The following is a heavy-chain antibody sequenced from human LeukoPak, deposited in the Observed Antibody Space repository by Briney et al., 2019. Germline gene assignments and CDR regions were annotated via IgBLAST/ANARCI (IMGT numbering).Heavy chain of an antibody. V-gene: IGHV4-34*01. Sequence: SETLSLTCAVYGGSFSGYYWSWIRQPPGKGLEWIGEINHSGSTNYNPSLKSRVTISVDTSKNQFSLKLSSVTAADTAVYYCARGRYSSSFPGFDYWGQGTLVTVSS. CDR2: INHSGST. CDR1: GGSFSGYY. CDR3: ARGRYSSSFPGFDY. D-gene: IGHD6-6*01. J-gene: IGHJ4*02.